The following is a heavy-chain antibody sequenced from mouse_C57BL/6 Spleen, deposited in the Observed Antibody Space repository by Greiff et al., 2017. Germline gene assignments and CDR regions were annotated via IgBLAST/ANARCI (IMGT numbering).Heavy chain of an antibody. CDR2: IHPSGSDT. J-gene: IGHJ3*01. D-gene: IGHD3-1*01. CDR1: GYTFTSYW. Sequence: QVQLQQPGAELVKPGASVKVSCKASGYTFTSYWMPWVQQRPGQGLEWIGRIHPSGSDTYYHPKFKGKATMTVDKSSSTAYMQLSSLTSEDSAIYYCARMYSAWFADWGQGTLVTVSA. CDR3: ARMYSAWFAD. V-gene: IGHV1-74*01.